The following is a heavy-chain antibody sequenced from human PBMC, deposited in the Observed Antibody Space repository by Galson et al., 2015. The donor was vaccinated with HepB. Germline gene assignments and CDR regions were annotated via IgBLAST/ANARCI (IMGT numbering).Heavy chain of an antibody. CDR3: VGSVDTAMVSFSFDY. J-gene: IGHJ4*02. CDR1: GFTFSDYY. D-gene: IGHD5-18*01. V-gene: IGHV3-11*01. CDR2: ISSSGSTI. Sequence: SLRLSCAASGFTFSDYYMSWIRQAPGKGLEWVSYISSSGSTIYYADSVKGRFTISRDNAKNSLYLQMNSLRAEDTAVYYCVGSVDTAMVSFSFDYWGQGTLVTVSS.